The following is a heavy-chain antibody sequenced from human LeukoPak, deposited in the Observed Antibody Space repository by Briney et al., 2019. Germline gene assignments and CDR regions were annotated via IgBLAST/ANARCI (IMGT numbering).Heavy chain of an antibody. CDR3: ARGSSSWSGMDV. V-gene: IGHV3-21*01. CDR1: GVTFSGYS. CDR2: ISSSSSYI. J-gene: IGHJ6*03. Sequence: GGSLRLSCAASGVTFSGYSMNWVRQAPGKGLEWVSSISSSSSYIYYADSVKGRFTISRDNAKNSLYLQMNSLRAEDTAVYYCARGSSSWSGMDVWGKGTTVTVSS. D-gene: IGHD6-13*01.